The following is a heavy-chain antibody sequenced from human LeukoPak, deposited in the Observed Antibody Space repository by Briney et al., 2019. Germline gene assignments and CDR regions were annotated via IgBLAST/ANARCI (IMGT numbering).Heavy chain of an antibody. Sequence: GRSLRLSCAASGFTFDDYAMHWVRQAPGKGLEWVSGISWNSGSIGYADSVKGRLTISRDNAKNSLYLQMNSLRAEDTALYYCARDSSGYYSGGNDYWGQGTLVTVSS. CDR2: ISWNSGSI. CDR1: GFTFDDYA. D-gene: IGHD3-22*01. V-gene: IGHV3-9*01. J-gene: IGHJ4*02. CDR3: ARDSSGYYSGGNDY.